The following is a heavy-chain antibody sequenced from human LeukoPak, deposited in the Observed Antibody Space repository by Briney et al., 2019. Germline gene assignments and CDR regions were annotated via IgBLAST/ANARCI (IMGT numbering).Heavy chain of an antibody. CDR2: IYRSGST. J-gene: IGHJ6*03. D-gene: IGHD2-2*01. V-gene: IGHV4-38-2*02. CDR1: GYSISSGYY. CDR3: ARGDCSSTICYSPMDV. Sequence: SSETLSLTCTVSGYSISSGYYWGWIRQPPGKGLEWIGSIYRSGSTNYNPSLKSRVTISVDTSKNQFSLKVNSVTAADTAVYYCARGDCSSTICYSPMDVWGKGTTVTVSS.